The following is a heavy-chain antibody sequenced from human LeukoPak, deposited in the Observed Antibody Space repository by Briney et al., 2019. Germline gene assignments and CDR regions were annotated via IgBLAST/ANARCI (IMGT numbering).Heavy chain of an antibody. J-gene: IGHJ4*02. D-gene: IGHD4-17*01. Sequence: PGGSLRLSCTASGFTFGDFAVSWFRQAPGKGLEWVGFIRNKAYGGTTEYAASVKGRFTISRDDSKSIAYLQMNSLKTEDTSVYYCTRYGDHLYYSDHWGQGTLVTVSS. V-gene: IGHV3-49*03. CDR2: IRNKAYGGTT. CDR3: TRYGDHLYYSDH. CDR1: GFTFGDFA.